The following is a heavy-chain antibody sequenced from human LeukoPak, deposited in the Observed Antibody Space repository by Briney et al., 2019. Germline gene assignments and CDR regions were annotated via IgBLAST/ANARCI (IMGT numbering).Heavy chain of an antibody. CDR2: IQDGGSA. CDR3: ARQQWDSNSGDDY. CDR1: GGSITPYY. J-gene: IGHJ4*02. Sequence: PSETLSLTCDVSGGSITPYYWNWIRQTPGKRLEWMAFIQDGGSAHHNPSLKSRRPILVDMSNNQVPLRLNSVTAADTAEYYCARQQWDSNSGDDYWGQGTLVSVSS. D-gene: IGHD6-6*01. V-gene: IGHV4-59*08.